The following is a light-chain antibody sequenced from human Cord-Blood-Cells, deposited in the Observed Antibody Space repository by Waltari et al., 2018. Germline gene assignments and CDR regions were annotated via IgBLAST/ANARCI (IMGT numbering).Light chain of an antibody. Sequence: SYVLTQPPSVPVAPGKTARLTCGGNNIGSKSVHWYQQKPGQAPVLVIYYDSDRPSGIPERFSGSNSGNTATLTISRVEAGDEADYYCQVWDSSSDHPVFGGGTKLTVL. CDR1: NIGSKS. CDR3: QVWDSSSDHPV. J-gene: IGLJ2*01. V-gene: IGLV3-21*04. CDR2: YDS.